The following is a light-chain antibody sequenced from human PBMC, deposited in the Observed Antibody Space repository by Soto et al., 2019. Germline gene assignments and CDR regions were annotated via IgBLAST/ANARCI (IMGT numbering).Light chain of an antibody. CDR2: DAS. Sequence: DIQMNHSPSSLSASVGDRVTITCRASHDISNYLNWYQQRPGKAPKLLSYDASNLERGVPSRFSGTRSGTHFTFAITSMQPEGVATDYCQQPDSLPITLGQGTRLEI. CDR3: QQPDSLPIT. V-gene: IGKV1-33*01. J-gene: IGKJ5*01. CDR1: HDISNY.